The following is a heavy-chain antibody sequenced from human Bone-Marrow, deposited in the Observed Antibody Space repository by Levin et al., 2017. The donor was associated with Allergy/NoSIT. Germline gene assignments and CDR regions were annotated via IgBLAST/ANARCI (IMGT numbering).Heavy chain of an antibody. CDR1: GGSVSRNSYY. D-gene: IGHD6-19*01. Sequence: SQTLSLTCTVSGGSVSRNSYYWGWIRQSPGKGLQWLGNVYYNGSTHYNPSFKSRITISVDTSTDQFSLKLTSVTAADTAVYYCAREEGIAVAGGFYYYGMDVWGQGTTVTVSS. CDR3: AREEGIAVAGGFYYYGMDV. J-gene: IGHJ6*02. V-gene: IGHV4-39*07. CDR2: VYYNGST.